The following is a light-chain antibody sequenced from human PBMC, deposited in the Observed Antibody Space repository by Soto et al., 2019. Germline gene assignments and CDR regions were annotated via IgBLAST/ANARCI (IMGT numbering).Light chain of an antibody. J-gene: IGKJ1*01. CDR2: GAS. CDR1: QSVSSN. CDR3: QHYNSYSEA. V-gene: IGKV3-15*01. Sequence: EIVMTQSPATLSVSPGERATLSCRASQSVSSNLAWYQQKPGQAPRLLIYGASTRATGIPARFSGSGSGTEFTLTISSLQSEDFAGYYCQHYNSYSEAFGQGTKVELK.